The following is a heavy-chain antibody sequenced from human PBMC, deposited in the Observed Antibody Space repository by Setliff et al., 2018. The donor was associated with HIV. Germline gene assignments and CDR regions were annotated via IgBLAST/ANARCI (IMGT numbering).Heavy chain of an antibody. J-gene: IGHJ4*02. CDR3: ARMGESPPHSSSWYY. CDR2: MNPSTGGT. V-gene: IGHV1-2*02. D-gene: IGHD6-13*01. Sequence: ASVKVSCKASGYRFTGYYMHWVRQAPGQGLEWMGWMNPSTGGTRFAQKFQGRVTMTRDTFITTAYMELSSLRSDDTAVYYCARMGESPPHSSSWYYWGQGTLVTVSS. CDR1: GYRFTGYY.